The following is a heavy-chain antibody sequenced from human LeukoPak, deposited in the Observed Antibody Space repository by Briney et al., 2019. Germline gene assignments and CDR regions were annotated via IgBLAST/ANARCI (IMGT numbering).Heavy chain of an antibody. CDR1: GFTLSSYW. Sequence: GGSLRLSCAASGFTLSSYWMSWVRQAPGKGLEWVANIKQDGSEKYYVDSVKGRFTISRDNAKNSLYLQMNSLRAEDTAVYYCARVGSRWYYYFDYWGQGTLVTVSS. CDR2: IKQDGSEK. D-gene: IGHD1-26*01. CDR3: ARVGSRWYYYFDY. J-gene: IGHJ4*02. V-gene: IGHV3-7*01.